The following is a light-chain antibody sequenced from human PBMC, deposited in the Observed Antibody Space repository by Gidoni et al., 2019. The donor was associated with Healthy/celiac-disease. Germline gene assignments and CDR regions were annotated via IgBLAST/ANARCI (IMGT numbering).Light chain of an antibody. CDR2: DDS. CDR3: QVWDSSSDHPGV. CDR1: NIGSKS. V-gene: IGLV3-21*03. Sequence: SSVLTQPPSVSVAPGKTARITCGGNNIGSKSVHWYQQKPAQAPVLVVYDDSDRPSGIPERFSGSNSGNTATLTISRVEAGDEADYYCQVWDSSSDHPGVFGGGTKLTVL. J-gene: IGLJ2*01.